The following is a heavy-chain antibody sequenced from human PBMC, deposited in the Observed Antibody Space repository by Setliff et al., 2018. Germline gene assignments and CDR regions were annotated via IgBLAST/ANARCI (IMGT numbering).Heavy chain of an antibody. J-gene: IGHJ4*02. Sequence: LSLTCTISGDSISDISYYWGFIRQSPGKGPEWIGSIYYSGTAYYNPSLKSRVTISVDTSKNQFSLKLTSVTASDTAFYYCARRDSTGYYGYSFDFWGQGILVTVSS. CDR1: GDSISDISYY. CDR3: ARRDSTGYYGYSFDF. V-gene: IGHV4-39*01. D-gene: IGHD3-22*01. CDR2: IYYSGTA.